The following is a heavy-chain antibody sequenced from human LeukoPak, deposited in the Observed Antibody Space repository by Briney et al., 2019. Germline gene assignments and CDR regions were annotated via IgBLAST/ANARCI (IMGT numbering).Heavy chain of an antibody. D-gene: IGHD5/OR15-5a*01. CDR2: INAGNGNT. J-gene: IGHJ4*02. V-gene: IGHV1-3*01. Sequence: ASVKVSCKASGYTFTSYSMHWVRQAPGQRLEWMGWINAGNGNTKYSQKFQGRVTITRDTSVSTAYMELSSLRSEDTAVYYCARGGYSVYDYANYFDYWGQGTLVTVSS. CDR1: GYTFTSYS. CDR3: ARGGYSVYDYANYFDY.